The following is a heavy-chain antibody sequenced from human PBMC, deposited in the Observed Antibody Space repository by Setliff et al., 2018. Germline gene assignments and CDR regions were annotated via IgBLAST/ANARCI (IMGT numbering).Heavy chain of an antibody. CDR2: IYIGGSA. Sequence: SETLSLTCTVSGGSISSCYWSWIRQPAGKGLEWIGHIYIGGSANYNPSLKSRVTMSIDTSKNQFSLKLNSVTAADMAVYYCAREQWLDPPGYYYMDAWAKGTTVTVSS. D-gene: IGHD6-19*01. CDR3: AREQWLDPPGYYYMDA. CDR1: GGSISSCY. J-gene: IGHJ6*03. V-gene: IGHV4-4*07.